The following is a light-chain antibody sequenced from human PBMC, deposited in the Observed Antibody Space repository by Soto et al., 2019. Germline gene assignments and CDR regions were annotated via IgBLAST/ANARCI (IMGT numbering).Light chain of an antibody. CDR1: QSVSSS. CDR3: LQHNSYPHT. V-gene: IGKV3-15*01. J-gene: IGKJ4*01. Sequence: EIVVTQSPATLSVSPGERVTLSCRASQSVSSSLAWYQQRPGQAPRLLIYDTSTRAAGISARFSGSGSGTEFTLTISSLQSEDFATYYCLQHNSYPHTFGGGTKVEIK. CDR2: DTS.